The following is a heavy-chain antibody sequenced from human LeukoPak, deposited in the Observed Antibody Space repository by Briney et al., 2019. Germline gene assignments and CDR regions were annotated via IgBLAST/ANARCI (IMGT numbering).Heavy chain of an antibody. CDR1: GGSISSSSYY. D-gene: IGHD6-13*01. V-gene: IGHV4-39*07. CDR3: AREGAAAAH. J-gene: IGHJ4*02. CDR2: IYYSGST. Sequence: PSETLSLTCTVSGGSISSSSYYWGWIRQPPGKGLEWIGSIYYSGSTYYNPSLKSRVTISVDRSKNQFSLKLSSVTAADTAVYYCAREGAAAAHWGQGTLVTVSS.